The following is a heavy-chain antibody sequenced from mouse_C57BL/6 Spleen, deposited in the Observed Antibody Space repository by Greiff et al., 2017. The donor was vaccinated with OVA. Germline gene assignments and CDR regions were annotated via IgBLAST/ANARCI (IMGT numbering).Heavy chain of an antibody. D-gene: IGHD1-1*01. CDR3: TTGYYGSSPAWFSY. CDR1: GFNIKDYY. J-gene: IGHJ3*01. Sequence: EVQGVESGAELVRPGASVKLSCTASGFNIKDYYMHWVKQRPEQGLEWIGRIDPEDGDTEYAPKFQGKSTLTADTSRNPAYLQLSSLTSEDTAGYYCTTGYYGSSPAWFSYWGQGTLVTVSA. V-gene: IGHV14-1*01. CDR2: IDPEDGDT.